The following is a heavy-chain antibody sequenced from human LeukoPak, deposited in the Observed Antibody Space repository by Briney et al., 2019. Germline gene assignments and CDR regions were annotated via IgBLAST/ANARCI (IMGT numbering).Heavy chain of an antibody. CDR3: VKDIQVTY. D-gene: IGHD4-23*01. V-gene: IGHV3-23*01. J-gene: IGHJ4*02. Sequence: PGGSLRLSCAASGLGFNDAAMTWVRQAPGKGLEWVSLISSSGANTYYADSVKGRFTISRDNSKNTLFLQMNSLRAEDTAMYYCVKDIQVTYWGQGTLVTVSS. CDR2: ISSSGANT. CDR1: GLGFNDAA.